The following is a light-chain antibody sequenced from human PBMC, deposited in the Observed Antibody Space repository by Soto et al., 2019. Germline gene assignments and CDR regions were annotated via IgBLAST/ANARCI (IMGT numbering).Light chain of an antibody. CDR3: SSYAGSNNWV. V-gene: IGLV2-8*01. J-gene: IGLJ3*02. CDR1: SSDVGGYNY. CDR2: EVT. Sequence: QSALTQPPSASGSPGQSVTFSCTGTSSDVGGYNYVSWYQQHPGIAPKLIIYEVTKRPSGVPDRFSGSKSGNTASLTVSGLQAEDEADYYCSSYAGSNNWVFGGGTKLTVL.